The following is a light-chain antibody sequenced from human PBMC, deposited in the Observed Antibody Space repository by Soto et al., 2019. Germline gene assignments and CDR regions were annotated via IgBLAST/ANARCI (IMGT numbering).Light chain of an antibody. V-gene: IGKV3-15*01. CDR2: GAS. CDR3: QQYNNWPRT. CDR1: QSFSST. Sequence: EILMTHSPATLVVSPGHRATLYCRASQSFSSTLAWYQQKPGQAPRLLIYGASTRATGVPARFSGSGSGTEFTLTISSLQSEELAVYDGQQYNNWPRTVGQGTRVEIK. J-gene: IGKJ5*01.